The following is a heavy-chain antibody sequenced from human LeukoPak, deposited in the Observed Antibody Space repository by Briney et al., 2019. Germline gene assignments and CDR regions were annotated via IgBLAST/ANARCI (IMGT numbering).Heavy chain of an antibody. CDR2: IWYDGSNQ. V-gene: IGHV3-33*01. Sequence: QPGGSLRLSCAASGFTFSVFAVHWVRQAPGKGLEWVAAIWYDGSNQYYGDSVKGRFTISRDNPKNTLYLQMNSLRAEDTAVYYCAREMDCRDGRCYRGPFDIWGQGTMVTISS. CDR1: GFTFSVFA. D-gene: IGHD2-15*01. J-gene: IGHJ3*02. CDR3: AREMDCRDGRCYRGPFDI.